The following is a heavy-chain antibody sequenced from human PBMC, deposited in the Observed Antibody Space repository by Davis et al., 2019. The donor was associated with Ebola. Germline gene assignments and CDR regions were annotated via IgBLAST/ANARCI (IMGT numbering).Heavy chain of an antibody. CDR2: IKTSGGAT. CDR3: ARRVGARSGFDY. J-gene: IGHJ4*02. D-gene: IGHD1-26*01. CDR1: GYTFTSYS. Sequence: ASVKVSCKTSGYTFTSYSMHWVRQAPGQGLEWMGKIKTSGGATIYAQKFQGRITMTRNISISTAYMELNSLRSEDTAVYYCARRVGARSGFDYWGQGTLVTVSS. V-gene: IGHV1-46*01.